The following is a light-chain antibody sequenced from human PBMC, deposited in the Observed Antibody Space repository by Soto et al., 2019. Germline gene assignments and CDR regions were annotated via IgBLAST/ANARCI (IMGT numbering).Light chain of an antibody. V-gene: IGKV3-11*01. J-gene: IGKJ3*01. CDR2: DAS. CDR3: QQYGSSPPGFT. CDR1: QSVSSY. Sequence: EIVLTQSPATLSLSPGERATLSCRASQSVSSYLAWYQHKPGQAPRLLIYDASNRATGIPARFSGSGSGTDFTLTISSLEPEDFAVYYCQQYGSSPPGFTFGPGTTVEIK.